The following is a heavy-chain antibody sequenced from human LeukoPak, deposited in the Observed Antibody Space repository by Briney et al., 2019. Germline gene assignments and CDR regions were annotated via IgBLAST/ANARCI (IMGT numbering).Heavy chain of an antibody. J-gene: IGHJ3*02. CDR2: TSSNGGST. CDR1: GFTFSDYA. D-gene: IGHD2-2*01. V-gene: IGHV3-64*01. CDR3: ARISRRSDAFDI. Sequence: GGSLRLSCAASGFTFSDYAMHWVRQAPGKGLEYVSATSSNGGSTYYANSVKGRFTISRDNSKNTLYLQMGSLRAEDMAVYYCARISRRSDAFDIWGQGTMVTVSS.